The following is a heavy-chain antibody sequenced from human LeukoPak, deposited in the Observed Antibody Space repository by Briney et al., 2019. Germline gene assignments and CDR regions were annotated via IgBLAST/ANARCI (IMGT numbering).Heavy chain of an antibody. CDR2: INHSGST. D-gene: IGHD3-9*01. CDR3: ATRGFDWLLSSGAYFGY. J-gene: IGHJ4*02. V-gene: IGHV4-34*01. Sequence: SETLSLTCAVYGGSFSGYYWSWIRQPPGKGLEWIGEINHSGSTDYNPSLKSRVTISVDTSKNQFSLKLSSVTAADTAVYYCATRGFDWLLSSGAYFGYWGQGTLVTVSS. CDR1: GGSFSGYY.